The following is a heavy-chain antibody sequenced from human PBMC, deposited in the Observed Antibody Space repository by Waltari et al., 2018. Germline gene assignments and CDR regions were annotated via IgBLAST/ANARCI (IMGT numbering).Heavy chain of an antibody. J-gene: IGHJ4*02. CDR1: GYSINSDSY. CDR2: IYQSGNT. D-gene: IGHD1-1*01. Sequence: QVQLQESGPGLVKSSETLSLTCTVSGYSINSDSYWGWIRRPPGKGLGWIGSIYQSGNTYYNLSLKGRVTLSLDTSKNQFSLSLSSVTAADTAVYYCVRGTYNQPSNWGQGTLVTVSS. V-gene: IGHV4-38-2*02. CDR3: VRGTYNQPSN.